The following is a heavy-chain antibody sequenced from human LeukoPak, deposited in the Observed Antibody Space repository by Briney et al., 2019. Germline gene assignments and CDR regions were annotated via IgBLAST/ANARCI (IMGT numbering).Heavy chain of an antibody. J-gene: IGHJ4*02. D-gene: IGHD3-22*01. Sequence: PGGSLRLSRAASGFTFSDYYMSWIRQAPGKGLEWVSYISSSGSTIYYADSVKGRFTISRDNAKNSLYLQMNSLRAEDTAVYYCAKLGAYDSSGYYYQYFDYWGQGTLVTVSS. CDR1: GFTFSDYY. CDR3: AKLGAYDSSGYYYQYFDY. V-gene: IGHV3-11*01. CDR2: ISSSGSTI.